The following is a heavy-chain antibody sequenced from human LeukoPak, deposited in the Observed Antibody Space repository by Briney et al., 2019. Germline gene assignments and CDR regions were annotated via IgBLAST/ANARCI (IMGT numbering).Heavy chain of an antibody. Sequence: GGSLRLSCAASGFTVSSNYMSWVRQAPGKGLEWVSVIYSGGSTYYADSVKGRFTISRDNSKNTLYLQMNSLRAEDTAVYYCACSSSWRNTWFDPWGQGTLVTVSS. CDR2: IYSGGST. CDR3: ACSSSWRNTWFDP. CDR1: GFTVSSNY. J-gene: IGHJ5*02. V-gene: IGHV3-53*01. D-gene: IGHD6-13*01.